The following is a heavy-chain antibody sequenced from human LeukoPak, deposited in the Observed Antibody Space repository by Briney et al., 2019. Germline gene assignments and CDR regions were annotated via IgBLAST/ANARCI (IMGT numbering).Heavy chain of an antibody. CDR3: ARVLLYGNAFDI. D-gene: IGHD1-26*01. CDR2: IYYSGST. CDR1: GGSISSYY. J-gene: IGHJ3*02. Sequence: PSETLSLTCTVSGGSISSYYWSWIRQPPGKGLGWMGYIYYSGSTNYNPSLTSRVPISVDTSKNQFSLKLSSVTAAATAVYYCARVLLYGNAFDIWGQGTMVTVSS. V-gene: IGHV4-59*01.